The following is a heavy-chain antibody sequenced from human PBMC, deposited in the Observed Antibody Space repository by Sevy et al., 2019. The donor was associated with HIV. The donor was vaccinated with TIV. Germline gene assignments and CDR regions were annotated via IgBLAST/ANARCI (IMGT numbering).Heavy chain of an antibody. V-gene: IGHV3-21*01. CDR2: ISSSSSYI. J-gene: IGHJ4*02. CDR3: ARGVITMVRGVLFDY. Sequence: GGSLRLSCAASGFTFSSYSMNWVRQAPGKGLEWVSSISSSSSYIYYADSVKGRLTISRDNAKNSLYLQMNSLRAEDTAVYYCARGVITMVRGVLFDYWGQGTLVTVSS. CDR1: GFTFSSYS. D-gene: IGHD3-10*01.